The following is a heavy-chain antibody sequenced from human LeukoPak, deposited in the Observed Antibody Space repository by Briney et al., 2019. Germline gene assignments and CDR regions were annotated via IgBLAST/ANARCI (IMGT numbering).Heavy chain of an antibody. D-gene: IGHD6-13*01. V-gene: IGHV1-69*06. CDR1: GGTFDNYA. Sequence: GASVKVSCKASGGTFDNYAIRWVRQAPGQGLEWMGGIIPIFGAANYAQKFQGRVTITADKSTSTAYMELSSLRSEDTAVYYCARARYSSSWGYYYYYMDVWGKGTTVTVSS. CDR3: ARARYSSSWGYYYYYMDV. J-gene: IGHJ6*03. CDR2: IIPIFGAA.